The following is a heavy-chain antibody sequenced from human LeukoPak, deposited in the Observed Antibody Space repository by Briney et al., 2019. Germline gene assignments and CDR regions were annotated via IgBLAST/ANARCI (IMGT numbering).Heavy chain of an antibody. V-gene: IGHV4-39*07. D-gene: IGHD3-10*01. CDR1: GFTFSSYW. CDR3: ARARDIAVSYFGELLSSETYFDY. Sequence: GSLRLSCAASGFTFSSYWMSWVRQPPGKGLEWIGSIYYSGSTYYNPSLKSRVTISVDTSKNQFSLKLTSVTAADTAVYYCARARDIAVSYFGELLSSETYFDYWGQGTLVIVSS. J-gene: IGHJ4*02. CDR2: IYYSGST.